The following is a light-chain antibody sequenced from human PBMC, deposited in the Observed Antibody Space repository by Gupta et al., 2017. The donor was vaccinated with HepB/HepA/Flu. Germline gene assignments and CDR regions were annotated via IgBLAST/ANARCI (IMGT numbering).Light chain of an antibody. CDR2: AAS. CDR3: QHTDSRPPWT. V-gene: IGKV1-39*01. J-gene: IGKJ1*01. Sequence: DIQMTQSPSSLSASLGDRVTISCRASESINTFLNWYQQRPGKAPRLLIYAASSWPSGIPSRFNGSGSGTDFTLTICSLQPEDFATYYCQHTDSRPPWTFGQGTKVEMK. CDR1: ESINTF.